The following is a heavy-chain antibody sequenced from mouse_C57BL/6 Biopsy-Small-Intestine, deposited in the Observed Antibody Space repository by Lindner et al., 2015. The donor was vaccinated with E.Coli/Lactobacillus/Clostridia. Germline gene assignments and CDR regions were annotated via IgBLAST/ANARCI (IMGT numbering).Heavy chain of an antibody. CDR1: GYAFSSSW. J-gene: IGHJ2*01. CDR3: ARGGDYFGY. Sequence: VQLQESGPELVKPGASVKISCRASGYAFSSSWMNWVKQRPGKGLEWIGRIYPGDGDTNYNGKFKGKATLTADKSSSTAYMQLSSLTSEDSAVYYCARGGDYFGYWGQGTTLTVSS. V-gene: IGHV1-82*01. CDR2: IYPGDGDT.